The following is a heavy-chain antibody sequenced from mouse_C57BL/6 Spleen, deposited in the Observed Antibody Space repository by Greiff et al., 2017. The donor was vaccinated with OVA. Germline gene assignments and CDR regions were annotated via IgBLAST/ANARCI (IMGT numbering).Heavy chain of an antibody. Sequence: VQLKQSGPELVKPGASVKISCKASGYTFTDYYMNWVKQSHGKSLEWIGDINPNNGGTSYNQKFKGKATLTVDKSSSTAYMELRSLTSEDSAVYYCARATTVVDYAMDYWGQGTSVTVSS. CDR1: GYTFTDYY. J-gene: IGHJ4*01. CDR3: ARATTVVDYAMDY. V-gene: IGHV1-26*01. D-gene: IGHD1-1*01. CDR2: INPNNGGT.